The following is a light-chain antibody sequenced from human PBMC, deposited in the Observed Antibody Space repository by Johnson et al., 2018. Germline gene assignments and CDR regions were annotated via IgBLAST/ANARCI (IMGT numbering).Light chain of an antibody. CDR2: ENN. J-gene: IGLJ1*01. V-gene: IGLV1-51*02. Sequence: QSVLTQPPSVSAAPGQKVTISCSGSSSNIGNNYVSWYQQLPGTAPKLIIYENNKRPSGIPDRFSGSKSGTSATLGITGIQTGDEADYYCGTWDSSLSAGNVFVTGTKVTVL. CDR3: GTWDSSLSAGNV. CDR1: SSNIGNNY.